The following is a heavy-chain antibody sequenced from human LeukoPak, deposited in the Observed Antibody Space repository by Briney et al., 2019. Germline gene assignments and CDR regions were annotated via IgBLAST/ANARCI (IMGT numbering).Heavy chain of an antibody. D-gene: IGHD1-1*01. J-gene: IGHJ4*02. CDR2: IKPSGGST. V-gene: IGHV1-46*01. CDR3: ARLGTSGPHYYFDY. CDR1: GYTFTSYY. Sequence: ASVKVSCKASGYTFTSYYMHRVRQTPGQGLEWMGIIKPSGGSTSYAQKFQGRVTMTRDTSTSTVYMELSSLRSEDTAVYYCARLGTSGPHYYFDYWGQGTLVTVSS.